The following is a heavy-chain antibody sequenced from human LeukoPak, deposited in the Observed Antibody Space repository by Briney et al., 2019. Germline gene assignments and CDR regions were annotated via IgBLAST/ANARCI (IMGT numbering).Heavy chain of an antibody. J-gene: IGHJ4*02. CDR3: VKGRNIAVAGTPSDY. CDR2: ISSNGGST. CDR1: GFTFSSYA. D-gene: IGHD6-19*01. V-gene: IGHV3-64D*09. Sequence: GESLKISCSASGFTFSSYAMHWVRQAPGKGLEYVSAISSNGGSTYYADSVKGRFTISRDNSKNTLYLQMSSLRAEDTAVYYCVKGRNIAVAGTPSDYWGQGTLVTVSS.